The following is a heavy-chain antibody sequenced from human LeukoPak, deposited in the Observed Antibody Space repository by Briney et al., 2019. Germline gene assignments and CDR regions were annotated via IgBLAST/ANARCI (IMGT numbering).Heavy chain of an antibody. Sequence: GGSLRLSCAASGFTFSDYYMSWIRQAPGKGLEWVSYISSSGSTIYYADSVKGRFTISRDNAKNSLYLQMSSLRAEDTAVYYCARMFSIAAAHSYWGQGTLVTVSS. J-gene: IGHJ4*02. D-gene: IGHD6-13*01. CDR1: GFTFSDYY. CDR2: ISSSGSTI. CDR3: ARMFSIAAAHSY. V-gene: IGHV3-11*01.